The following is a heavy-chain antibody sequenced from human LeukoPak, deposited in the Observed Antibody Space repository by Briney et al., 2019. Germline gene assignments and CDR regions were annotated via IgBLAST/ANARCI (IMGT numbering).Heavy chain of an antibody. J-gene: IGHJ4*02. D-gene: IGHD5-24*01. CDR3: ARDRAYNRFDY. V-gene: IGHV3-7*01. CDR2: IKEDGSAK. Sequence: GGSVRLSCADSGFTFSTSWMAWVRQAPGTGLEWVANIKEDGSAKNYVGSVKGRFTVSRDNAKKSVYLEMNSLRAEDTAVYYCARDRAYNRFDYWGQGTLVTVSS. CDR1: GFTFSTSW.